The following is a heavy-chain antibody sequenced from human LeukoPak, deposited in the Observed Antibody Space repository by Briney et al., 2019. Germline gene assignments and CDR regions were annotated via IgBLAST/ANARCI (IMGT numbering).Heavy chain of an antibody. Sequence: SETLYLTCTVSGGSISSSSYYWGWIRQPPGKGLEWIGSIYYSGSTYYNPSLKSRVTISVDTSKNQFSLKLSSVTAADTAVYYCARLGGYCSSTSCYYFDYWGQGTLVTVSS. D-gene: IGHD2-2*01. J-gene: IGHJ4*02. V-gene: IGHV4-39*01. CDR2: IYYSGST. CDR1: GGSISSSSYY. CDR3: ARLGGYCSSTSCYYFDY.